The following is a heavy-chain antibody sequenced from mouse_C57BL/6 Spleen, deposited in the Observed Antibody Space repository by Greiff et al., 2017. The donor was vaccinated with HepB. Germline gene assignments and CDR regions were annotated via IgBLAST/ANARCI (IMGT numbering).Heavy chain of an antibody. CDR3: APITTVVATDYAMDY. Sequence: QVQLQQSGAELVKPGASVKLSCKASGYTFTSYWMHWVKQRPGQGLEWIGMIHPNSGSTNYNEKFKSKATLTVDKSSSTAYMQLSSLTSEDSAVYYCAPITTVVATDYAMDYWGQGTSVTVSS. CDR1: GYTFTSYW. D-gene: IGHD1-1*01. V-gene: IGHV1-64*01. J-gene: IGHJ4*01. CDR2: IHPNSGST.